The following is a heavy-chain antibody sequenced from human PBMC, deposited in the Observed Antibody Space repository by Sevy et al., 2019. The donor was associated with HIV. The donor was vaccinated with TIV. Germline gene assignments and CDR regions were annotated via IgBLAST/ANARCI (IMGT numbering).Heavy chain of an antibody. CDR1: GYSLSKLS. CDR2: LDPGNGEI. D-gene: IGHD2-15*01. V-gene: IGHV1-24*01. J-gene: IGHJ5*02. Sequence: ASVKVSCKVFGYSLSKLSMHWVRQAPGKGLEWMGRLDPGNGEITYAQTLQGRVTMTEDTSTDTAYMELSSLTSKDTATYYCATVGLGYYSGSSYYQGDWFDPWGQGTLVTVSS. CDR3: ATVGLGYYSGSSYYQGDWFDP.